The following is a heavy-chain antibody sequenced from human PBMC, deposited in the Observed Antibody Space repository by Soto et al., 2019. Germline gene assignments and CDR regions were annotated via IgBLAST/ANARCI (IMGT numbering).Heavy chain of an antibody. CDR2: ISTYNGNT. CDR1: GYSSTTFV. V-gene: IGHV1-18*01. CDR3: ARWGSIAAPRGS. D-gene: IGHD6-6*01. Sequence: QVQLVQSGAEVKKPGASVKVSCKASGYSSTTFVITWVRQAPGQGLEWMGWISTYNGNTNYAQKFQGRVTMTTDTSTSTAYLELTSLRSDDTAVYYCARWGSIAAPRGSWGQGTLVTVSS. J-gene: IGHJ5*02.